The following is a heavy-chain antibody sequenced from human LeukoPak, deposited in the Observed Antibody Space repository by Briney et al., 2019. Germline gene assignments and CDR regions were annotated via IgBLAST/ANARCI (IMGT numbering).Heavy chain of an antibody. CDR1: GGSFSGYY. CDR3: ARRIVGVIDAFDY. J-gene: IGHJ4*02. Sequence: SETLSLTCAVYGGSFSGYYWSWIRQPPGKGLEWIATIYYGGSIYSPSLKSRLTISVDTSKNQFSLKVTSMTAADTAVYYCARRIVGVIDAFDYWGQGALVTVSS. CDR2: IYYGGS. D-gene: IGHD1-26*01. V-gene: IGHV4-34*01.